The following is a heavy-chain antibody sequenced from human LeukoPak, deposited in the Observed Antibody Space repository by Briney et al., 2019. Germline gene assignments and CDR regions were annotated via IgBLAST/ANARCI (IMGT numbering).Heavy chain of an antibody. D-gene: IGHD2-2*01. CDR2: FDPEDGET. V-gene: IGHV1-24*01. J-gene: IGHJ4*02. CDR1: GYTLTELS. CDR3: ATSPPGVPAAWFDY. Sequence: ASVKVSCKVSGYTLTELSMHWVRQAPGKGLEWMGGFDPEDGETIYAQKFQGRVTMTEDTSTDTAYMELSSLRSEDTAVYYRATSPPGVPAAWFDYWGQGTLVTVSS.